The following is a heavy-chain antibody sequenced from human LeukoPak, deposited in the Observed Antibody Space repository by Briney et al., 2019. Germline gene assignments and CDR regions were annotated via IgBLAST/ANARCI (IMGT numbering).Heavy chain of an antibody. D-gene: IGHD2-21*02. V-gene: IGHV3-33*01. Sequence: PGGSLRLSCAASGFTFSSYGMHWVRQAPGKGLEWVAVIWYDGSNKYYADSVKGRFTISRDNSKNTLYLQMNSLRAEDTAVYYCAGDRLLAYCGGDCYSGAFDIWGQGTMVTVSS. CDR3: AGDRLLAYCGGDCYSGAFDI. J-gene: IGHJ3*02. CDR2: IWYDGSNK. CDR1: GFTFSSYG.